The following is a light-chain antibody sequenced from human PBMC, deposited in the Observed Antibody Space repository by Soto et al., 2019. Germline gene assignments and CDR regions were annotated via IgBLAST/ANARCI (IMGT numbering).Light chain of an antibody. V-gene: IGKV1-39*01. CDR3: QQNYGTPYT. Sequence: DLQMTQSPSSLSASVGDRVTVTCRASRGIITYLSWYQQKPGTAPKLLIYSASSLRSGVPSRFSGSGSRTDFTLTISSLQPEDFATYYCQQNYGTPYTFGQGTKLETK. J-gene: IGKJ2*01. CDR2: SAS. CDR1: RGIITY.